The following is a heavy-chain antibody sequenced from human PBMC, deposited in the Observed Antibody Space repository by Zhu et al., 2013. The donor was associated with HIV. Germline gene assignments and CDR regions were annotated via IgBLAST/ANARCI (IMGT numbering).Heavy chain of an antibody. CDR3: ARVNLGNWYFDL. J-gene: IGHJ2*01. CDR1: GSTFTGHY. D-gene: IGHD1-1*01. Sequence: QVQLVQSGPEVKMPGASVRVSCKASGSTFTGHYVHWVRQVPGQGLEWVGWISPDSDVRKYAEKFQGRVTVTRDTSINIIYIEMSSLTSDDTAIYYCARVNLGNWYFDLWGRGTLVTVSS. V-gene: IGHV1-2*02. CDR2: ISPDSDVR.